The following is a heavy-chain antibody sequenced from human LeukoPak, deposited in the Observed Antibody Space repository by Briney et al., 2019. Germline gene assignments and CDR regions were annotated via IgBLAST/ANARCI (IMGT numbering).Heavy chain of an antibody. V-gene: IGHV3-11*01. D-gene: IGHD4-17*01. CDR3: ARPPNDYGDPHAFDI. CDR2: IASSGSNT. Sequence: PGGSLRLSCAASGFTFSDYYMSWIRQAPGKGLEWVSYIASSGSNTYYADSVRGRFTISRDNAKNSLYLQMNSLRAEDTAVYYCARPPNDYGDPHAFDIWGQGTMVTVSS. CDR1: GFTFSDYY. J-gene: IGHJ3*02.